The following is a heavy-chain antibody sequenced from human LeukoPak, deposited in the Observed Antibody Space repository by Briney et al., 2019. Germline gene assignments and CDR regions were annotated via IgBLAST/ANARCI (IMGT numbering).Heavy chain of an antibody. V-gene: IGHV3-7*01. CDR2: IKPDESEK. CDR1: GFKFSRYW. Sequence: GGSLRLSCAASGFKFSRYWMSWVRQAPGKGLEWVANIKPDESEKYYVDSVKGRFTISRDNAKNSLYLQMNSLRAEDTAVYYCAREAYWGQATLVTVSS. J-gene: IGHJ4*02. CDR3: AREAY.